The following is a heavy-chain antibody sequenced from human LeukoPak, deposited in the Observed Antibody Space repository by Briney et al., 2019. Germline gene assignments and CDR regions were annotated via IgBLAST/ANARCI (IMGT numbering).Heavy chain of an antibody. V-gene: IGHV1-2*02. D-gene: IGHD6-19*01. Sequence: ASVKVSCKASGYTFTGLFMHWVRQAPGQGLEWMGWINPNNGDTTYAQKFQGRVTLTRDTSIRTVFMEVNRLTSDDTAVYYCTRDVPGYSSDFDFWGQGTLVTVSS. CDR3: TRDVPGYSSDFDF. CDR2: INPNNGDT. CDR1: GYTFTGLF. J-gene: IGHJ4*02.